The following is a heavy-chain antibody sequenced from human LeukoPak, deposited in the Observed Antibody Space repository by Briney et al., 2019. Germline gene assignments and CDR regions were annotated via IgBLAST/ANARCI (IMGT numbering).Heavy chain of an antibody. CDR3: ARDQKGEFHFDY. D-gene: IGHD3-16*01. J-gene: IGHJ4*02. CDR2: LNPNSGGT. Sequence: ASVKVSSKASGYTFTAYYMHWVRPAPGQGLESMGWLNPNSGGTNYAQKLQGRVTITRDTSISTAYMGLSRPRSDDTRAYFCARDQKGEFHFDYWGQGTLVTVSS. CDR1: GYTFTAYY. V-gene: IGHV1-2*02.